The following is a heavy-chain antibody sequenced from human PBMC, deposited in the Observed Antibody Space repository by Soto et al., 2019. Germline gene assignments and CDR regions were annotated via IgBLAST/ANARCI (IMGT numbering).Heavy chain of an antibody. CDR1: GFTFSSYA. V-gene: IGHV3-30-3*01. D-gene: IGHD2-2*01. CDR3: ARDYIVVVPAALDP. J-gene: IGHJ5*02. CDR2: ISYDGSNK. Sequence: QAQLVESGGGVVQPGRTLRLSCAASGFTFSSYAMHWVRQAPGKGLEWVAVISYDGSNKYYADSVKGRFTISRDNSKNTLYLQMISLRAEDTAVYYCARDYIVVVPAALDPWGQGTLVTVSS.